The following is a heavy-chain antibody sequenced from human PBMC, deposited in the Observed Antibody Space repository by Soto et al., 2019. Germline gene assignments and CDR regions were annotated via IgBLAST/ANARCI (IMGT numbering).Heavy chain of an antibody. V-gene: IGHV4-39*01. D-gene: IGHD3-10*01. J-gene: IGHJ5*02. Sequence: PSETLSLTCTVSGGSISSSSYYWGWIRQPPGKGLEWIGSIYYSGSTYYNPSLKCRVTISVDTSKNQFSLKLSSVTAADTAVYYCARILSHYNWFDPWGQGTLVTVSS. CDR3: ARILSHYNWFDP. CDR2: IYYSGST. CDR1: GGSISSSSYY.